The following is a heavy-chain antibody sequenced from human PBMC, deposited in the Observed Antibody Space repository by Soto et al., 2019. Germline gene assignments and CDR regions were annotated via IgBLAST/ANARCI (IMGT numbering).Heavy chain of an antibody. CDR1: GFTFSSYA. CDR3: AKVGGRFVGGVAAKWENCFDP. V-gene: IGHV3-23*01. CDR2: ISGSGGST. Sequence: WGSLRLSCAASGFTFSSYAMSWVRQAPGKGLEWVSAISGSGGSTYYADSVKGRFTISRDNSKNTLYLQMNSLRAEDTAVYYCAKVGGRFVGGVAAKWENCFDPWGQETLVTVSS. D-gene: IGHD2-15*01. J-gene: IGHJ5*02.